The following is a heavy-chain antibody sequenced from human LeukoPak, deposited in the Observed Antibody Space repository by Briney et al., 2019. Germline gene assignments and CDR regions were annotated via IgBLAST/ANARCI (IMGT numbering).Heavy chain of an antibody. CDR2: INHSGST. Sequence: SETLSLTCAVYGGSFSGYYWSWIRQPPGKGLEWIGEINHSGSTNYNPSLKSRVTISVDTSKNQFSLKLSSVTAADTAVYYCARGSFGLTYYYGSGSYNRFDYWGRGTLVTVSS. D-gene: IGHD3-10*01. CDR1: GGSFSGYY. V-gene: IGHV4-34*01. J-gene: IGHJ4*02. CDR3: ARGSFGLTYYYGSGSYNRFDY.